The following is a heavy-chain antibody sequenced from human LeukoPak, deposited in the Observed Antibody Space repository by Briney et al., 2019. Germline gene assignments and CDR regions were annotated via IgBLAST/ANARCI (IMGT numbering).Heavy chain of an antibody. Sequence: PGGSLRLSCAASGFTFSSYAMSWVRQAPGKGLEWVSGIVGSGGSTYYADSVKGRFTISRDNSKNALYLQMNSLRAEDTAVYYCARPTTVTTISADAFDIWGQGTMVTVSS. CDR3: ARPTTVTTISADAFDI. D-gene: IGHD4-17*01. CDR1: GFTFSSYA. J-gene: IGHJ3*02. V-gene: IGHV3-23*01. CDR2: IVGSGGST.